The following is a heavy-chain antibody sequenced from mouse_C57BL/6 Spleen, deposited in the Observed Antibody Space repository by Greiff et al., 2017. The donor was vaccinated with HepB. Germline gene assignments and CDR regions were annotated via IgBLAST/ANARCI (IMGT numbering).Heavy chain of an antibody. CDR2: IWSGGST. J-gene: IGHJ1*03. D-gene: IGHD2-4*01. V-gene: IGHV2-2*01. Sequence: VKLVESGPGLVQPSQSLSITCTVSGFSLTSYGVHWVRQSPGKGLEWLGVIWSGGSTDYNAAFISRLSISKDNSKSQVFFKMNSLQADDTAIYYCARNNDYEYFDVWGTGTTVTVSS. CDR1: GFSLTSYG. CDR3: ARNNDYEYFDV.